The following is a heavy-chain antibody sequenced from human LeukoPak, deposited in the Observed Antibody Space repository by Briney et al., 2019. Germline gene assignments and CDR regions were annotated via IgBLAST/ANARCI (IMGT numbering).Heavy chain of an antibody. CDR1: GFTFSNAW. D-gene: IGHD3-16*01. J-gene: IGHJ4*02. V-gene: IGHV3-15*01. Sequence: GGSLRLSCAASGFTFSNAWMSWVRQAPGKGLEWVGRIKSKTDGGTTDYAAPVKGRFTISRDDSKNTLYLQMNRLKTEHTAVYYCTTGYDYVWGSYMYYFDYWGQGTLVTVSS. CDR3: TTGYDYVWGSYMYYFDY. CDR2: IKSKTDGGTT.